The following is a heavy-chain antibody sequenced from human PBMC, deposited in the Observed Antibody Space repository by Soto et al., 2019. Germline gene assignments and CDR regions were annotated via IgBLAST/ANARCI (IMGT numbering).Heavy chain of an antibody. CDR2: IYWDEDK. CDR3: GHKGGRGAGMDV. CDR1: GFSLSSSGVG. Sequence: QITLKESGPTLVKPTQTLTLTCTFSGFSLSSSGVGVGWIRQPPGKAPEWLALIYWDEDKRYSPSLKTRLTITKDTSTNEVVPTMPNMAPVDTGTYYCGHKGGRGAGMDVWGPGTTVTVSS. D-gene: IGHD2-15*01. V-gene: IGHV2-5*02. J-gene: IGHJ6*02.